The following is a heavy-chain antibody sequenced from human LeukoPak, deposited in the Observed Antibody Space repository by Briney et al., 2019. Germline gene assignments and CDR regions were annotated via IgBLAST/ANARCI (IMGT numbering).Heavy chain of an antibody. J-gene: IGHJ4*02. CDR2: IYTSGSA. V-gene: IGHV4-61*02. Sequence: SETLSLTCTVSGGSTSSGSYYWSWIRQPAGKGLEWIGRIYTSGSANYNPSLKSRVTISVDTSKNQFSLKLSSVTAADTAVYHCARSQYDSSGLLLWGQGTLVTVSS. CDR3: ARSQYDSSGLLL. D-gene: IGHD3-22*01. CDR1: GGSTSSGSYY.